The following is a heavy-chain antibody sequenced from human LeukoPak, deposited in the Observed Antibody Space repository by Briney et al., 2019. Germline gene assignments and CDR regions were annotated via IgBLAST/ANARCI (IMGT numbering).Heavy chain of an antibody. CDR1: GFTFSNAW. Sequence: GGSLRLSCAASGFTFSNAWMSWVRQAPGKGLEWLGRIKSKTAGETTDYAAPVKGGFTISRADSKDTLYLQINSLKPEDTAVYYCTTELFGMGDFDYWGQGTLVTVSS. J-gene: IGHJ4*02. CDR2: IKSKTAGETT. CDR3: TTELFGMGDFDY. D-gene: IGHD1-14*01. V-gene: IGHV3-15*01.